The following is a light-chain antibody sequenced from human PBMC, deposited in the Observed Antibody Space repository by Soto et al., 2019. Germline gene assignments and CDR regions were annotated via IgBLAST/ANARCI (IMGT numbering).Light chain of an antibody. CDR3: QSYDSSLSGPV. J-gene: IGLJ2*01. V-gene: IGLV1-40*01. CDR1: SSNIGGGYD. CDR2: GNS. Sequence: QSVLTQPPSVSGAPGQSVTISCTGSSSNIGGGYDVHWYQQLPGTAPKLLIYGNSNRPSGVPDRFSGSKSGTSASLAITGLQAEDEADYYCQSYDSSLSGPVFGGGTKLTVL.